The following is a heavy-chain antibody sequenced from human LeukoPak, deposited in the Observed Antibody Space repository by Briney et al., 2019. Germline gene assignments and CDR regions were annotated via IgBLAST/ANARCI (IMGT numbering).Heavy chain of an antibody. D-gene: IGHD6-19*01. Sequence: GGSLRLSCAASGVTFSSYAMYWVRQAPGKGLDWVAVISYDGSNKYYADSVKGRFTISRDNSKNTLYLQMNSLRAEDTAMYFCATGYSAWSFGCWGQGTLVTVSS. J-gene: IGHJ4*02. CDR1: GVTFSSYA. V-gene: IGHV3-30-3*01. CDR3: ATGYSAWSFGC. CDR2: ISYDGSNK.